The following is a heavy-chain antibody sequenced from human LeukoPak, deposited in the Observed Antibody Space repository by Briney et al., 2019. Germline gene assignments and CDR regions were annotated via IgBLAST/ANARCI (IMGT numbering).Heavy chain of an antibody. CDR1: GGTFTSYG. D-gene: IGHD3-22*01. Sequence: SVKVSCKASGGTFTSYGISWVRQAPGQGLEWMGWINANNGSTNYAQKLQGRVTMTTDTSTSTAYMELRSLRSDDTAVYYCARDGIHDSSGYDDWGQGTLVTVSS. J-gene: IGHJ4*02. CDR2: INANNGST. V-gene: IGHV1-18*01. CDR3: ARDGIHDSSGYDD.